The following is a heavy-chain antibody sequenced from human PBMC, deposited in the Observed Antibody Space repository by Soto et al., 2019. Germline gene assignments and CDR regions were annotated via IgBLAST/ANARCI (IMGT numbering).Heavy chain of an antibody. CDR1: GGSISSSNW. J-gene: IGHJ4*02. V-gene: IGHV4-4*02. CDR3: ARGITGTVGFDY. Sequence: QVQLQESGPGLVKPSGTLSLTCAVSGGSISSSNWWSWVRQPPGKGLEWIGEIYHSGSTNYNPSLKRRXXRXVXXSKNQFSLKLSSVTAADTAVCYCARGITGTVGFDYWGQGTLVTVSS. CDR2: IYHSGST. D-gene: IGHD1-7*01.